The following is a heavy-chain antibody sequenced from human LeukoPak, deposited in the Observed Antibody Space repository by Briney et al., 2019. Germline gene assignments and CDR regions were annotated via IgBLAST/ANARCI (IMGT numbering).Heavy chain of an antibody. CDR3: AKIPYSGSYYSVYYYYMDV. D-gene: IGHD1-26*01. Sequence: PGGSLRLSCAASGFTFSSYAMSWVRQAPGKGLEWVSAISGSGGSTYYADSVKGRFTISRDNSKNTLYLQMNSLRAEDTAVYYCAKIPYSGSYYSVYYYYMDVWGKGTTVTVSS. J-gene: IGHJ6*03. V-gene: IGHV3-23*01. CDR2: ISGSGGST. CDR1: GFTFSSYA.